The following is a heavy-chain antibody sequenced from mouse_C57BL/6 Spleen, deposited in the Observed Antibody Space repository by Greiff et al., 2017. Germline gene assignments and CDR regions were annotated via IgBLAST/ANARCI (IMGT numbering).Heavy chain of an antibody. D-gene: IGHD1-1*01. Sequence: VQLQQSGAELVKPGASVKLSCTASGFNIKDYYMHWVKQRTEQGLEWIGRIDPEDGETKYAPKFQGKATITAATSSNTAYLQLSSLTSEDTAVYYCARPLTTVKENWYFDVWGTGTTVTVSS. J-gene: IGHJ1*03. CDR3: ARPLTTVKENWYFDV. V-gene: IGHV14-2*01. CDR2: IDPEDGET. CDR1: GFNIKDYY.